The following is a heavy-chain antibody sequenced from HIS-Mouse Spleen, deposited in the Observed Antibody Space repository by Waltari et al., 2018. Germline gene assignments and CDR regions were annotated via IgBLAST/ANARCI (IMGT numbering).Heavy chain of an antibody. V-gene: IGHV3-21*01. CDR1: GFTFSSYS. CDR3: ARDLSMTTVVRVFDY. D-gene: IGHD4-17*01. CDR2: ISRISSYI. J-gene: IGHJ4*02. Sequence: EVQLVESGGGLVKPGGSLRLSCAASGFTFSSYSMNWVRQAPGKGLGWVSAISRISSYIYDADSVKGRFTISRDNAKNSLYLQMNSLRAEETAVYYCARDLSMTTVVRVFDYWGQGTLVTVSS.